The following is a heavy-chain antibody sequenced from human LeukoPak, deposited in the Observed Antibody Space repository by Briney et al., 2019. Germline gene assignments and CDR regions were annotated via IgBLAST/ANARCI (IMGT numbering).Heavy chain of an antibody. J-gene: IGHJ4*02. CDR1: GGTFSSYA. CDR2: IIPIFGTA. D-gene: IGHD6-19*01. CDR3: AREVSAVAGTRLYYFDY. V-gene: IGHV1-69*05. Sequence: GASVKVSCKASGGTFSSYAISWVRQAPGQGLEWMGRIIPIFGTANYARKFQGRVTITTDESTSTAYMELSSLRSEDTAVHYCAREVSAVAGTRLYYFDYWGQGTLVTVSS.